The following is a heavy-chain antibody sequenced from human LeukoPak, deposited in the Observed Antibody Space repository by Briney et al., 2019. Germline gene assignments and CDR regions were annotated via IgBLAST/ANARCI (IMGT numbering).Heavy chain of an antibody. CDR3: ARGAVRYDFWSGYYTRWFDP. CDR2: INHSGST. CDR1: GGSFSGYY. D-gene: IGHD3-3*01. Sequence: PSETLSLICAVYGGSFSGYYWSWIRQPPGKGLEWIGEINHSGSTNYNPSLKSRVTISVDTSKNQFSLKLSSVTAADTAVYYCARGAVRYDFWSGYYTRWFDPWGQGTLVTVSS. J-gene: IGHJ5*02. V-gene: IGHV4-34*01.